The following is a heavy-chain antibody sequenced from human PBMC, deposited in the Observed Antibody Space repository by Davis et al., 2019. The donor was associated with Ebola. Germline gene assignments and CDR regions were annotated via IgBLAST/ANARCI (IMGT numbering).Heavy chain of an antibody. Sequence: SVKVSCKASGGTFSSYAISWVRQAPGQGLEWMGGIIPIFGTANYAQKFQGRVTITADESTSTAYMEVSRLRSDDTAVYYCARSGIAVAGYYYYGMDVWGKGTTVTVSS. CDR2: IIPIFGTA. D-gene: IGHD6-19*01. CDR3: ARSGIAVAGYYYYGMDV. CDR1: GGTFSSYA. V-gene: IGHV1-69*13. J-gene: IGHJ6*04.